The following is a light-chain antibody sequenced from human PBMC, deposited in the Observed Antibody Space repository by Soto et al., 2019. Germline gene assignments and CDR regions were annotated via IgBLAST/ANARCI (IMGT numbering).Light chain of an antibody. Sequence: DIQMTQSPSTLSASVGDRVTITCRASQSIDSWLAWYQQKPGKAPKLLIYKASSLESGVPSRFSGSRSGTEFTLTISSLQPDDFATYYCQQYNSYWTFGQGTKVEIK. J-gene: IGKJ1*01. CDR2: KAS. CDR3: QQYNSYWT. CDR1: QSIDSW. V-gene: IGKV1-5*03.